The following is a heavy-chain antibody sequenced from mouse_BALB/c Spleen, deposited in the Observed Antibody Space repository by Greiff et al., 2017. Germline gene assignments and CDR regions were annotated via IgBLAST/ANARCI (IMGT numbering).Heavy chain of an antibody. J-gene: IGHJ4*01. CDR3: ARPYGNSPGAMDY. V-gene: IGHV2-9*02. CDR1: GFSLTSYG. D-gene: IGHD2-1*01. Sequence: VQLQQSGPGLVAPSQSLSITCTVSGFSLTSYGVHWVRQPPGKGLEWLGVIWAGGSTNYNSALMSRLSISKDNSKSQVFLKMNSLQTDDTAMYYCARPYGNSPGAMDYWGQGTSVTVSS. CDR2: IWAGGST.